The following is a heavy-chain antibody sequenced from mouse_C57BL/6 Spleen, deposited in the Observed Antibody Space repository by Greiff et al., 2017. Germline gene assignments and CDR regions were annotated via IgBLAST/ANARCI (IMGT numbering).Heavy chain of an antibody. D-gene: IGHD2-3*01. J-gene: IGHJ2*01. CDR3: AIVDGSPYFDF. V-gene: IGHV14-3*01. CDR1: GFNIKNTY. CDR2: IDPANGNT. Sequence: VQLQQSVAELVRPGASVKLSCTASGFNIKNTYMHWVKQRPEQGLEWIGRIDPANGNTKYAPKFQGKATITADTSSNPAYLQLSSLTSEYTAIDCCAIVDGSPYFDFWGQGTTLTVA.